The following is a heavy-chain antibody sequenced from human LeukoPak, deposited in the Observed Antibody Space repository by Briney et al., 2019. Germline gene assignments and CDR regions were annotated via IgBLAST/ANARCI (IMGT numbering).Heavy chain of an antibody. CDR2: MNPNSGNT. J-gene: IGHJ4*02. CDR1: GYTFTSYD. Sequence: ASVKVSCKASGYTFTSYDINWVRQATGQGLEWMGWMNPNSGNTGYAQNLQGRVTMTTDTSTSTAYMELRSLRSDDTAVYYCARDKGSSWYGEYFDYWGQGTLVTVSS. V-gene: IGHV1-8*01. D-gene: IGHD6-13*01. CDR3: ARDKGSSWYGEYFDY.